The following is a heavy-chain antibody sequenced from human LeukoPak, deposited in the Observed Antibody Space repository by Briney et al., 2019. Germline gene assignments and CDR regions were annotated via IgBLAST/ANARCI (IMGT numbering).Heavy chain of an antibody. D-gene: IGHD1-1*01. CDR3: ARGRVSSSTWYSTYYYYFYLDV. V-gene: IGHV4-59*01. CDR2: FDHTGST. J-gene: IGHJ6*03. CDR1: DDSITMYY. Sequence: SETLSLTCSVSDDSITMYYWTWIRQPPGKGLEWIGYFDHTGSTNFNRSLNGRVSIPRDTTKNLFSLRLRSVTAADTAVYFCARGRVSSSTWYSTYYYYFYLDVWGRGTTVTDCS.